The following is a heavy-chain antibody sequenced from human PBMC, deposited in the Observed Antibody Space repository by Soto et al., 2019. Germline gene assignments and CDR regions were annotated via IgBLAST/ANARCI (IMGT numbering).Heavy chain of an antibody. CDR3: ARGLVVVVAATLDY. D-gene: IGHD2-15*01. V-gene: IGHV3-30-3*01. Sequence: ESGGGVVQPGRSLRLSCAASGFTFSSYAMHWVRQAPGKGLEWVAVISYDGSNKYYADSVKGRFTISRDNSKNTLYLQMNSLRAEDTAVYYCARGLVVVVAATLDYWGQGTLVTVSS. CDR1: GFTFSSYA. CDR2: ISYDGSNK. J-gene: IGHJ4*02.